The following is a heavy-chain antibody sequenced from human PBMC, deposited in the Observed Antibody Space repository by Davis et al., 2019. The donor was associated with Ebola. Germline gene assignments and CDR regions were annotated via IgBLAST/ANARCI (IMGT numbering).Heavy chain of an antibody. CDR3: ARSRWVGATYFDY. J-gene: IGHJ4*02. V-gene: IGHV3-66*01. Sequence: GGSLRLSCTDSVITFSSYAMTWVRQAPGKGLEWVSVIYSGGSTYYADSVKGRFTISRDNAKNSLYLQMNSLRDEDTAVYYCARSRWVGATYFDYWGQGTLVTVSS. CDR1: VITFSSYA. CDR2: IYSGGST. D-gene: IGHD1-26*01.